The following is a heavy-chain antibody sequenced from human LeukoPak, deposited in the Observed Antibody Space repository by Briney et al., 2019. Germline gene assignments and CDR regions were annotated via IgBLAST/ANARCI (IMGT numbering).Heavy chain of an antibody. Sequence: SGTLSLTCTVSGDSINSLDLWSWVRQPPGKGLEWIGEMYLSGTTHSNPPVKSRVTISIDKSKNQFFLNLSSVTAADTAVYYCAGLVGRYSSGLYYYYFDYWGQGTLVTVPS. D-gene: IGHD3-22*01. V-gene: IGHV4-4*02. CDR2: MYLSGTT. CDR3: AGLVGRYSSGLYYYYFDY. CDR1: GDSINSLDL. J-gene: IGHJ4*02.